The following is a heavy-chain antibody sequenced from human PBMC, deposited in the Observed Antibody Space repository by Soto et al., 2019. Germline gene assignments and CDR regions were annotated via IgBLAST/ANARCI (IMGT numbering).Heavy chain of an antibody. J-gene: IGHJ6*03. CDR3: TRSVPAAHPYYYYYMDV. D-gene: IGHD2-2*01. CDR1: GFTFSGSA. Sequence: GSLRLSCAASGFTFSGSAMHWVRQASGKGLEWVGRIRSKANSYATAYAASVKGRFTISRDDSKNTAYLQMNSLKTEDTAVYYCTRSVPAAHPYYYYYMDVWGKGTTVTVSS. CDR2: IRSKANSYAT. V-gene: IGHV3-73*01.